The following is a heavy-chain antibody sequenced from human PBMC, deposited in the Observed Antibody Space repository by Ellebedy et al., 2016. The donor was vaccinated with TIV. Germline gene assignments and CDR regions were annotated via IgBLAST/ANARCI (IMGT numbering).Heavy chain of an antibody. V-gene: IGHV1-69*13. CDR1: GGTFSSYA. CDR2: IIPIFGTA. Sequence: SVKVSCXASGGTFSSYAISWVRQAPGQGLEWMGGIIPIFGTANYAQKFQGRVTITADESTSTAYMELSRLRSDDTAVYYCARDREDWYFDLWGRGTLVTVSS. CDR3: ARDREDWYFDL. J-gene: IGHJ2*01.